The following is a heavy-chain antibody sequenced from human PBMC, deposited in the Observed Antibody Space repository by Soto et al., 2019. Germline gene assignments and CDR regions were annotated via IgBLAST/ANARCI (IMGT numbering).Heavy chain of an antibody. D-gene: IGHD6-13*01. CDR3: ARAVVSSWYGYYFDY. Sequence: SETLSLTCTVSGGSISSYYWSWIRQPPGKGLEWIGYIYYSGSTNYNPSLKSRVTISVDTSKNQFSLKLSSVTAADTAVYYCARAVVSSWYGYYFDYWGQGTLVTVSS. CDR1: GGSISSYY. CDR2: IYYSGST. V-gene: IGHV4-59*01. J-gene: IGHJ4*02.